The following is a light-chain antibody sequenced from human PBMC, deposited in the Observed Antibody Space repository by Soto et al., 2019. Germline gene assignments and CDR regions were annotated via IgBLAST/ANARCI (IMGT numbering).Light chain of an antibody. V-gene: IGLV2-11*01. CDR3: CSYAGSYTWV. J-gene: IGLJ3*02. CDR1: SSDVGGYKY. Sequence: QSALTQPRSVSRSPGQSVTISCTGTSSDVGGYKYVSWYQQHPGKAPKLMIYDVSKRPSGVPDRFSGSKSGNTASLTISGLQAEDEADYYCCSYAGSYTWVFGGGTKLTVL. CDR2: DVS.